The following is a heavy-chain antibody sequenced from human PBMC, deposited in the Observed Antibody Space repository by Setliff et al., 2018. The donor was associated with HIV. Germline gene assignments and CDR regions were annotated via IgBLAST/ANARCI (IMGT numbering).Heavy chain of an antibody. D-gene: IGHD6-13*01. Sequence: SETLSLTCTVSGGSISGYYWSWIRQPAGRGLEWIGRIYTSGNTNYSPSLKSRVTMSVDTSKNQFSLKLGSVTAADTAVYYCARESPSSSWFYFDFWGQGTLVTVSS. CDR1: GGSISGYY. J-gene: IGHJ4*02. CDR3: ARESPSSSWFYFDF. CDR2: IYTSGNT. V-gene: IGHV4-4*07.